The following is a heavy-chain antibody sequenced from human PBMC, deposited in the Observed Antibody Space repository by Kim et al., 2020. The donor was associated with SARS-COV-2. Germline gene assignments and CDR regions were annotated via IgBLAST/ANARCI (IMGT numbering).Heavy chain of an antibody. D-gene: IGHD2-15*01. CDR3: ARGGGCSGGSGYSGLSLDC. J-gene: IGHJ4*02. V-gene: IGHV4-34*01. Sequence: SETLSLTCAVYGGSFSGYYWSWIRQPPGKGLEWIGEINHSGSTNYNPSLKSRVTISVDTSTNQFSLKLSSVTAADTAVYYCARGGGCSGGSGYSGLSLDCWGQGTLVTVSS. CDR2: INHSGST. CDR1: GGSFSGYY.